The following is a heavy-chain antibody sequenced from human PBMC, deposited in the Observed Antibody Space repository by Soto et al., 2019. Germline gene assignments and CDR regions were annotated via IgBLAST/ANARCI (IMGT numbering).Heavy chain of an antibody. CDR1: GDTFTGYY. CDR2: INPNSGGT. Sequence: AAVKVSCKASGDTFTGYYMHWVRQAPGQGLEWMGWINPNSGGTNYAQKFQGRVTMTRDTSISTAYMELSRLRSDDTAVYYCARVDRDSSGYYYYNYWGQGTLVTVSS. D-gene: IGHD3-22*01. CDR3: ARVDRDSSGYYYYNY. V-gene: IGHV1-2*02. J-gene: IGHJ4*02.